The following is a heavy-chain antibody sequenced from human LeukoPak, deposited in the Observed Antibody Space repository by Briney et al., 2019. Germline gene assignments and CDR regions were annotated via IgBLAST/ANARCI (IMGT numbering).Heavy chain of an antibody. CDR1: GGSISSYY. Sequence: ETLSLTCTVSGGSISSYYWSWVRQAPGKGLEWVSAISGSGGSAYYADSVKGRFTISRDNSKNTLYLQMNSLRAEDTAVYYCAKEITMIVVVITVFDYWGQGTLVTVSS. D-gene: IGHD3-22*01. CDR3: AKEITMIVVVITVFDY. J-gene: IGHJ4*02. V-gene: IGHV3-23*01. CDR2: ISGSGGSA.